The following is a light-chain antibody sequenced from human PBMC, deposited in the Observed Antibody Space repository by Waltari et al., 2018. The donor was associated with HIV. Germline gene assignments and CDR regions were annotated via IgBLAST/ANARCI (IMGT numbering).Light chain of an antibody. J-gene: IGLJ2*01. CDR2: TNS. Sequence: QSVLTQPPSVSGAPGQRVTISCPGSSSNIGAGYDVHWYQQLPGTAPKHLIYTNSNRPSGVPDRFSGSKSGTSASLAITGLQADDEAHYYCQSYDSSLSDSVVFGGGTTLTVL. CDR1: SSNIGAGYD. CDR3: QSYDSSLSDSVV. V-gene: IGLV1-40*01.